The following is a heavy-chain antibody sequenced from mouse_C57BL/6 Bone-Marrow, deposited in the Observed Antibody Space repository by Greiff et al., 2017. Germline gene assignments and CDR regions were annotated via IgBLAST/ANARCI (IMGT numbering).Heavy chain of an antibody. D-gene: IGHD2-2*01. CDR3: ARQEGYGWFAY. J-gene: IGHJ3*01. CDR1: GFTFSSYG. V-gene: IGHV5-6*02. Sequence: DVKLVESGGDLVKPGGSLKLSCAASGFTFSSYGMSWVRQTPDKRLEWVATISSGGSYTYYPDSVKGRFTISRDNAKNTLYLQMSSLKSEDTAMYYCARQEGYGWFAYWGQGTLVTVSA. CDR2: ISSGGSYT.